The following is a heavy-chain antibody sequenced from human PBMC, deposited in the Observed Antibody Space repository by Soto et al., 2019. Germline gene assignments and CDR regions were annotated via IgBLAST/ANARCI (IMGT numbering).Heavy chain of an antibody. CDR2: TYHRGST. Sequence: SETLSLTCSVSGVSISSYFWSCIRQPPGRGLEWIGYTYHRGSTNYSPSLKSRVAIPLDTSENQFSLKVSSVTAADTAVYYCARIGGYHGPLDYWGQGNPVTVS. CDR1: GVSISSYF. CDR3: ARIGGYHGPLDY. V-gene: IGHV4-59*01. J-gene: IGHJ4*01. D-gene: IGHD3-16*02.